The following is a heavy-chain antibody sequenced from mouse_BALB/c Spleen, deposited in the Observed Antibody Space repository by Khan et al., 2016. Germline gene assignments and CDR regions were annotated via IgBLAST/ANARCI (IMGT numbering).Heavy chain of an antibody. CDR2: IWGDGST. Sequence: QVQLKESGPGLVAPSQSLSITCTVSGFSITGFAVNWVRQPPGKGLEWLGVIWGDGSTDYDSALKSRLSISKDDSKSQVFLNMNSLQTDDTARYXCASYCDYDGGFAYWGQGTLVTVSA. D-gene: IGHD2-4*01. CDR3: ASYCDYDGGFAY. CDR1: GFSITGFA. V-gene: IGHV2-6-7*01. J-gene: IGHJ3*01.